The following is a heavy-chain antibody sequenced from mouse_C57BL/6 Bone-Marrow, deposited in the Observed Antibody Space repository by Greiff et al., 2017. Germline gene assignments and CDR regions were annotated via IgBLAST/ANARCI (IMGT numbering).Heavy chain of an antibody. CDR2: INPSSGYT. Sequence: VQLQQSGAELAKPGASVKLSCKASGYTFTSYWLHWVKQRPGQGLEWIGYINPSSGYTKYNQTFKDKATLTADKSSSTAYMQLSSLTYEDSAVYYCARWNYGSSYPNWYFDVWGTGTTVTVSS. D-gene: IGHD1-1*01. CDR1: GYTFTSYW. J-gene: IGHJ1*03. V-gene: IGHV1-7*01. CDR3: ARWNYGSSYPNWYFDV.